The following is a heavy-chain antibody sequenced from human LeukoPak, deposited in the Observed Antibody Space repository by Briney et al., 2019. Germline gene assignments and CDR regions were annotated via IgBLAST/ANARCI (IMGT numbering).Heavy chain of an antibody. CDR1: GITLSNYG. CDR2: ISERGGST. V-gene: IGHV3-23*01. CDR3: AKRGVVIRGVIIIGFHKEAYYFDC. D-gene: IGHD3-10*01. J-gene: IGHJ4*02. Sequence: GGSLRLSCVVSGITLSNYGMTWVRQAPGKGLEWVSGISERGGSTNYADSVKGLFIISRDNSKNTMYLQMNSVRAEDTAVYFCAKRGVVIRGVIIIGFHKEAYYFDCWGQGILVTVSS.